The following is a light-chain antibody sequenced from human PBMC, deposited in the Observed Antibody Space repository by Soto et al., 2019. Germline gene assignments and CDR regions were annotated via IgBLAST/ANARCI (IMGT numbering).Light chain of an antibody. Sequence: GDRVTVTCRASENIDTYLNWYQQRPGKVPSLLIYSASTLQSGVPSRFSGSGSGTDFTLTISSLQPDDYATYYCQQSYSLTLSFGGGTKV. CDR3: QQSYSLTLS. CDR1: ENIDTY. CDR2: SAS. V-gene: IGKV1-39*01. J-gene: IGKJ4*01.